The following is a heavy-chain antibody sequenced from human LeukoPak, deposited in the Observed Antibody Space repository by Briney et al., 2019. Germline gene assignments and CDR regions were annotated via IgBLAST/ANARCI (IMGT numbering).Heavy chain of an antibody. D-gene: IGHD2-15*01. V-gene: IGHV1-2*02. CDR1: GYTFTGYY. CDR3: AREQDRKYSY. Sequence: GASVKVSCKASGYTFTGYYMHWVRQAPGQGLEWMGWINPNSGGTNYAQKFQGRVTTTRDTSISTAYMELSRLRSDDTAVYYCAREQDRKYSYWGQGTLVTVSS. CDR2: INPNSGGT. J-gene: IGHJ4*02.